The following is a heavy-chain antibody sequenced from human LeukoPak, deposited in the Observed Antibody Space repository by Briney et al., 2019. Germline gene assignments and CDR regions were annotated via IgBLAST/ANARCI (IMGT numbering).Heavy chain of an antibody. V-gene: IGHV3-43*02. CDR3: AKDITGGLGY. J-gene: IGHJ4*02. CDR2: IGGDGYAI. CDR1: GFTFGDYT. D-gene: IGHD2-8*02. Sequence: GGSLRLSCAGSGFTFGDYTLHWVRQAPGKGLQWVALIGGDGYAIYYADSVKGRFTISRDNSKDSLYLQMNSLKTGDTAFYFCAKDITGGLGYWGQGTLVTVS.